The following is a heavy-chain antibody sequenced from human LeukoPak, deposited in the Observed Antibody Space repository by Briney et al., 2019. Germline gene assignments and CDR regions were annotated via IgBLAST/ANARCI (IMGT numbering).Heavy chain of an antibody. V-gene: IGHV4-59*12. Sequence: SSETLSLTCTVSGGSISSYYWSWIRQPPGKGLEWIGYIYYSGSTNYNPSLKSRVTISVDTSKNQFSLKLSSVTAADTAVYYCARDQGGRYGMDVWGQGTTVTVSS. CDR2: IYYSGST. CDR3: ARDQGGRYGMDV. D-gene: IGHD3-16*01. CDR1: GGSISSYY. J-gene: IGHJ6*02.